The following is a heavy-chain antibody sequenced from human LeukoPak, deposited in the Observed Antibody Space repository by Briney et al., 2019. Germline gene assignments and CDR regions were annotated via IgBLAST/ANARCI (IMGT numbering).Heavy chain of an antibody. V-gene: IGHV4-59*12. J-gene: IGHJ4*02. CDR1: GDSIRDYY. CDR3: AREDDSGADY. CDR2: IYYTGST. Sequence: SETLSLTCTVSGDSIRDYYWSWIRQPPGKGLEWIGYIYYTGSTNYNPSLKSRLTMSLDTSKNQFSLNLASVTAADTAVYYCAREDDSGADYWGQGTLVTVSS. D-gene: IGHD3-10*01.